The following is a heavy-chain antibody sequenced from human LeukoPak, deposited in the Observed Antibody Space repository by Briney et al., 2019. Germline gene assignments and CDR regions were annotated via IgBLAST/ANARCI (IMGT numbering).Heavy chain of an antibody. V-gene: IGHV3-11*01. CDR2: ISSRDSII. D-gene: IGHD1-26*01. CDR1: GFTFSDYY. Sequence: GGSLRLSCAASGFTFSDYYMSWIRQAPGKGLEWVSYISSRDSIIWYADSVKGRFTISRDNAKNSLYLQMNSLRAEDTALYHCARDLRIVGAAGDAFDIWGQGTMVTVSS. J-gene: IGHJ3*02. CDR3: ARDLRIVGAAGDAFDI.